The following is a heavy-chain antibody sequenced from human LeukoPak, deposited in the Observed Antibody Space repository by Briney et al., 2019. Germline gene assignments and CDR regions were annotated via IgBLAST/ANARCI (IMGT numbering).Heavy chain of an antibody. Sequence: SETLSLTRTLSGGSISTYYWSWIRQPPGKGLEWIGYIYHSGSTKYNPSLKSRVTISVDTSKTQFSLELSSVICADAAEYYCARGGGYASPIGYWGQGALVTVSS. V-gene: IGHV4-59*01. CDR3: ARGGGYASPIGY. CDR1: GGSISTYY. CDR2: IYHSGST. J-gene: IGHJ4*02. D-gene: IGHD5-12*01.